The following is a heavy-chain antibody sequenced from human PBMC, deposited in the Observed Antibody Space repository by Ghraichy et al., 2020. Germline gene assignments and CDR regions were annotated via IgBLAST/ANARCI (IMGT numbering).Heavy chain of an antibody. Sequence: GESLNISCAASGFTFSSYAMHWVRQTPGKGLEWVAVISYDGSNEYYADSVKGRFTISRDNSKNTLYLQMNSLRAEDTAVYYCARDGVRYFDWLVAYYFDYWGQGTLVTVSS. J-gene: IGHJ4*02. CDR2: ISYDGSNE. V-gene: IGHV3-30-3*01. CDR3: ARDGVRYFDWLVAYYFDY. CDR1: GFTFSSYA. D-gene: IGHD3-9*01.